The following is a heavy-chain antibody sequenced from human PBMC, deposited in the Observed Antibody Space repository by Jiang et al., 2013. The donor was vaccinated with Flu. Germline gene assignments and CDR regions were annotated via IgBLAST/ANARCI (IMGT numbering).Heavy chain of an antibody. J-gene: IGHJ4*02. CDR3: ARHTDGYTSGRYEGNNFDY. CDR1: GYSFRSYW. Sequence: GAEVKKPGESLKISCKGSGYSFRSYWIGWVRQMPGKGLEWMGIIYPGDSDIRYSPSFEGQVTFSADKSISTAYLQWSSLKASDTAMYYCARHTDGYTSGRYEGNNFDYWGQGTLVTVSS. V-gene: IGHV5-51*01. D-gene: IGHD6-19*01. CDR2: IYPGDSDI.